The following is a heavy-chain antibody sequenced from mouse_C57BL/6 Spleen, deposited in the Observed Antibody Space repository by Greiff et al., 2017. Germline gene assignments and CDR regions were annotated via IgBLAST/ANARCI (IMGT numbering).Heavy chain of an antibody. CDR1: GYAFSSSW. D-gene: IGHD2-4*01. CDR3: ARDYDYGFAY. Sequence: VQLQQSGPELVKPGASVKISCKASGYAFSSSWMNWVKQRPGKGLEWIGRIYPGDGDTNYNGKFKGKATLTADKSSSTADMQLSSLTSEDSAVYFCARDYDYGFAYWGQGTLVTVSA. J-gene: IGHJ3*01. V-gene: IGHV1-82*01. CDR2: IYPGDGDT.